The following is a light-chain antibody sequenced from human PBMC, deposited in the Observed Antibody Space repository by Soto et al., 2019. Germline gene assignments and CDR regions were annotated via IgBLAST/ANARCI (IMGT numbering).Light chain of an antibody. CDR3: QQGYSTPYT. CDR1: QSINSY. Sequence: DLQMTQSPPSLSASVGDRVTITCRASQSINSYLNWYQQKPEKAPKLLIYGASSLQSGVPSRFSGSGSGTDFTLTISSLQPEDFATYYCQQGYSTPYTFGQGTKLEIK. J-gene: IGKJ2*01. CDR2: GAS. V-gene: IGKV1-39*01.